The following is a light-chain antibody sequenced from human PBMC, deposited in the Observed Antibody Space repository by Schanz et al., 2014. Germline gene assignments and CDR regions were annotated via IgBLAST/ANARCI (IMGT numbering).Light chain of an antibody. CDR3: LLYGDSPRYM. V-gene: IGKV3-20*01. CDR2: GAS. CDR1: QSISSSY. Sequence: EIVLTQSPGTLSLSPGERATLSCRASQSISSSYLAWYQQKPGQAPRLLIYGASSRATGIPDRFSGSGSGTGFTLTISRLEPEDFAVYYCLLYGDSPRYMFGQGTKLEIK. J-gene: IGKJ2*01.